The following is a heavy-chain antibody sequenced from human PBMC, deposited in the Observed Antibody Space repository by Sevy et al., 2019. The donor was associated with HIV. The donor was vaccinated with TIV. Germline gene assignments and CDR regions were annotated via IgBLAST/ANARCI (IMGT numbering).Heavy chain of an antibody. CDR3: ARENKAAAGWAVGWFDP. J-gene: IGHJ5*02. V-gene: IGHV4-59*01. CDR1: GGSISSYY. CDR2: IYYSGST. D-gene: IGHD6-13*01. Sequence: SETLPLTCTVSGGSISSYYWSWIRQPPGKGLEWIGYIYYSGSTNYNPSLKSRVTISVDTSKNQFSLKLSSVTAADTAVYYCARENKAAAGWAVGWFDPWGQGTLVTVSS.